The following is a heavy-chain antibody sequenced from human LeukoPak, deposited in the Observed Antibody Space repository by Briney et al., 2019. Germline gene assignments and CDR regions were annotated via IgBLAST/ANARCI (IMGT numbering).Heavy chain of an antibody. CDR1: GGSISSSSYY. CDR3: ARNRIAAAGDFDY. CDR2: IYYSGST. D-gene: IGHD6-13*01. V-gene: IGHV4-39*01. Sequence: SETLSLTCTVSGGSISSSSYYWGWIRQPPGKGLEWIGSIYYSGSTYYNPSLKSRVTISVDTSKNQFSLKLSSVTAADTAVYYCARNRIAAAGDFDYWGQGTLVTVSS. J-gene: IGHJ4*02.